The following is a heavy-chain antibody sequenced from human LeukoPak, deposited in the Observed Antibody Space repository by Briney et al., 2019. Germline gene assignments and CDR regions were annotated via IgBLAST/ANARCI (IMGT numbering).Heavy chain of an antibody. V-gene: IGHV4-61*02. D-gene: IGHD3-16*01. CDR1: GGSISSGSYY. Sequence: SETLSLTCTVSGGSISSGSYYWSWIRQPAGKGLEWIGRIYTSGSTNYNPSLKSRVTISVDTSKNQFSLKLSSVTAADTAVYYCAKRDGYGAFDIWGQGTMVTVSS. CDR2: IYTSGST. J-gene: IGHJ3*02. CDR3: AKRDGYGAFDI.